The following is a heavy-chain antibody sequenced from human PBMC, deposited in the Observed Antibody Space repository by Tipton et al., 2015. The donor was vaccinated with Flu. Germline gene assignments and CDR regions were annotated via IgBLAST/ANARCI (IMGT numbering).Heavy chain of an antibody. V-gene: IGHV4-34*01. CDR3: AGAGAARRFNS. D-gene: IGHD6-6*01. J-gene: IGHJ4*02. Sequence: TLSLTCAVSGGSFRGYYWSWIRQPPGKGLEWIGEINPTGGTAYSPSLKSRVTISANTSKNQFSLNVNSLTVADTGVYFCAGAGAARRFNSWGQGTLVTVSS. CDR2: INPTGGT. CDR1: GGSFRGYY.